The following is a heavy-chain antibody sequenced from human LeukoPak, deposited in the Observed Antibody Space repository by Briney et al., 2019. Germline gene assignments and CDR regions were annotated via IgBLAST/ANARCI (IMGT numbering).Heavy chain of an antibody. V-gene: IGHV4-30-4*01. CDR2: IYYSGST. Sequence: SETLSLTCTVSGGSISSGDYYWSWIRQPPGWGLEWIGYIYYSGSTYYNPSLKSLVTISVATSKNQFSLKLSSVTAADMAVYYCARDRTVTTINPLPDGMDVWGQGTTVTVSS. D-gene: IGHD4-17*01. CDR3: ARDRTVTTINPLPDGMDV. CDR1: GGSISSGDYY. J-gene: IGHJ6*02.